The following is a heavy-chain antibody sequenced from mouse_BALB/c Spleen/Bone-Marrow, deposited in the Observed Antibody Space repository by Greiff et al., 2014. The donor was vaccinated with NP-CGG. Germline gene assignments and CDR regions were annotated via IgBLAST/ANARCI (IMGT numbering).Heavy chain of an antibody. Sequence: EVQLQQSGPELEKPGASVKISCKASGYSFSGYNLNWVKQSNGQSLEWIGNIDPYYGDTTYNQKFKGKATLTADRSSSTAYMQLKSLTSEDSAVYYCARKAYYTNWWYFDVWGAGTTVTVSS. CDR3: ARKAYYTNWWYFDV. CDR2: IDPYYGDT. D-gene: IGHD2-5*01. V-gene: IGHV1-39*01. CDR1: GYSFSGYN. J-gene: IGHJ1*01.